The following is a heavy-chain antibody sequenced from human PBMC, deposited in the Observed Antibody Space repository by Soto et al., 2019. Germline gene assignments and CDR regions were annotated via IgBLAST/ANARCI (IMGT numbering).Heavy chain of an antibody. CDR1: GYTFTSYG. J-gene: IGHJ4*02. CDR3: ARDSAHIFAWRVIYCSGGSCYDY. Sequence: QVQLVQSGAEVKKPGASVKVSCKASGYTFTSYGISWVRQAPGQGLEWMGWISAYNGNTNYAQKLQGRVTMTTDQSTSTAYMELRSLRSDDTAVYYCARDSAHIFAWRVIYCSGGSCYDYWGQGTLVTVSS. V-gene: IGHV1-18*01. CDR2: ISAYNGNT. D-gene: IGHD2-15*01.